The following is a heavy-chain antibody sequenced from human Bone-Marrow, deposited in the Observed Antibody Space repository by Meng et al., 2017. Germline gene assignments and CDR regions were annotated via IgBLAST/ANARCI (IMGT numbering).Heavy chain of an antibody. Sequence: ASVTVSCKPSAYTFTSYAMHWVRQAPGQGLAWMGWSNAGNGNTKYSQEFQVRVTITRDTSASTAYMELSSLRSEDMAVYYCARGRYSSRLLDYWGQGTLVTVSS. CDR2: SNAGNGNT. CDR1: AYTFTSYA. J-gene: IGHJ4*02. V-gene: IGHV1-3*02. CDR3: ARGRYSSRLLDY. D-gene: IGHD6-19*01.